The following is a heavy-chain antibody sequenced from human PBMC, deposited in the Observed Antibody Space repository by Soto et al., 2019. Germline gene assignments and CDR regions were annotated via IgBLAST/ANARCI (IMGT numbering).Heavy chain of an antibody. V-gene: IGHV3-7*03. Sequence: VSLRLSCSASGFTFSSYWMTWVRQAPGKGLEWVANIIKDGSEKSYVDSVKGRFTISRDNARNSLYLEMNSLRVEDTAVYYCARDWGGLGYWGQGTLVTVSS. CDR2: IIKDGSEK. CDR1: GFTFSSYW. J-gene: IGHJ4*02. CDR3: ARDWGGLGY. D-gene: IGHD3-10*01.